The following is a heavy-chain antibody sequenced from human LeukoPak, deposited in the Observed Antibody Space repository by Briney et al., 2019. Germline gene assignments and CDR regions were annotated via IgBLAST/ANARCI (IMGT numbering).Heavy chain of an antibody. CDR1: GFTFSSYA. D-gene: IGHD6-13*01. V-gene: IGHV3-53*01. Sequence: GGSLRLSCAASGFTFSSYAMSWVRQAPGKGLEWVSVIYSGGSTYYADSVKGRFIISRDNSKNTLYLQMNSLRAEDTAVYYCARAPAAGTGFDYWGQGTLVTVSS. J-gene: IGHJ4*02. CDR3: ARAPAAGTGFDY. CDR2: IYSGGST.